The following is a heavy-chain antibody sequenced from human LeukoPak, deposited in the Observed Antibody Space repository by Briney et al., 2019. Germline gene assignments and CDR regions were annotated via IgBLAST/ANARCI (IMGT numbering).Heavy chain of an antibody. CDR2: FCGSGGHT. D-gene: IGHD2-15*01. V-gene: IGHV3-23*01. Sequence: GGSLRLSCAASGFTFRSYAMSGVRQGPGKGLEWVSAFCGSGGHTYYPDSVRGRFTISRDNSKNTVSLQMNSLRADDTAVYSCANAAFSPSAGGPDWAYYNGTDVWGRGTTVTVSS. CDR1: GFTFRSYA. CDR3: ANAAFSPSAGGPDWAYYNGTDV. J-gene: IGHJ6*02.